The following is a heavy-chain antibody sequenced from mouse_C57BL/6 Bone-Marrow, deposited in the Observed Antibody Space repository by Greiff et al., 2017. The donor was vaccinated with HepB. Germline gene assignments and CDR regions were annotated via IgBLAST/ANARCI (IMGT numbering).Heavy chain of an antibody. J-gene: IGHJ4*01. CDR1: GFTFSDYG. CDR2: ISSGSSTI. Sequence: EVKVVESGGGLVKPGGSLKLSCAASGFTFSDYGMHWVRQAPEKGLEWVAYISSGSSTIYYADTVKGRCTISRDNAKNTRFLKMTSLRSEDTAMYYGARGLRRGAMDYWGRGTSATVSA. CDR3: ARGLRRGAMDY. D-gene: IGHD2-4*01. V-gene: IGHV5-17*01.